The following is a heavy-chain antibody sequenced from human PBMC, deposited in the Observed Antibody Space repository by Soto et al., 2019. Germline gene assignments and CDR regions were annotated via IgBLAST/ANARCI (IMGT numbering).Heavy chain of an antibody. D-gene: IGHD4-4*01. J-gene: IGHJ6*02. Sequence: QVQLVESGGGVVQPGRSLRLSCAASGFTFNSFGMHWVRQAPGKGLEWVAVIWHDGSNKHYADPVKGRFTISRDNSKKTMYLQMNSLRDEDTAVYYCARVRDPYSSNWEAWEEAHYGVDVWGQGTTVTVSS. CDR2: IWHDGSNK. CDR1: GFTFNSFG. V-gene: IGHV3-33*01. CDR3: ARVRDPYSSNWEAWEEAHYGVDV.